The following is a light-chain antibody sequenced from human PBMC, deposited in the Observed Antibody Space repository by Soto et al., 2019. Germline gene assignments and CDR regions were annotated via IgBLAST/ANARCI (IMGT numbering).Light chain of an antibody. Sequence: EIVLTQSPGTLSLSPGERATLSCRASQSVAYTYLAWYQQKPGQAPRLLIHGAFSRATGIPDRFSGSGSGTDFTLTISRLESEDFAVYYCQQYGSSPPCTFGQGTKLEIK. V-gene: IGKV3-20*01. CDR3: QQYGSSPPCT. CDR1: QSVAYTY. J-gene: IGKJ2*02. CDR2: GAF.